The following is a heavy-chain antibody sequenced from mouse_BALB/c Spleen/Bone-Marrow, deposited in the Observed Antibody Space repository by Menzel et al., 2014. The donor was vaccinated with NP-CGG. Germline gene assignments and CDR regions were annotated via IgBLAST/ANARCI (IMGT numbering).Heavy chain of an antibody. CDR1: GYSITNDYA. CDR3: ARSNDGFPAWFAY. CDR2: ISYSGST. J-gene: IGHJ3*01. Sequence: VQLQQSGPGLVKPSQSLSLTCTVTGYSITNDYAWSWIRQFPGNKLEWMGYISYSGSTSYNPSLKSRISITRDTSKSQFFLQLNSVTTEDTATYYCARSNDGFPAWFAYWGQGTLVTVSA. D-gene: IGHD2-3*01. V-gene: IGHV3-2*02.